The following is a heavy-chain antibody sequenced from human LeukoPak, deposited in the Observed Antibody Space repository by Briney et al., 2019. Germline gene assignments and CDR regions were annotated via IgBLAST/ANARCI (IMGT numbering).Heavy chain of an antibody. V-gene: IGHV1-24*01. J-gene: IGHJ3*02. CDR1: GYTGIELS. CDR2: FDPEDGET. Sequence: ASVKVSCKLSGYTGIELSMHWVRQVPGKGLEWMGGFDPEDGETKYAQKFQGRVTMTEDTSTDTAYMELSRLTSEDTAVYYCATHTISGVVTYASLIWGRGTLVAVSS. D-gene: IGHD3-3*01. CDR3: ATHTISGVVTYASLI.